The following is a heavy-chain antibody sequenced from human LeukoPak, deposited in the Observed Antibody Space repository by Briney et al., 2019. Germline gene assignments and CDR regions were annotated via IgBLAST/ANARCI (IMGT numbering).Heavy chain of an antibody. CDR3: ARDSLGRAYSRSYYGHYYYGMDV. D-gene: IGHD1-26*01. V-gene: IGHV3-48*01. J-gene: IGHJ6*02. CDR2: ISSSSSTI. Sequence: PGGSLRLSCAASGFTLSSYSMNWVRQAPGKGLEWVSYISSSSSTIYYADSVKGRFTISRDNAKNSLYLQMNSLRAEDAAVYYCARDSLGRAYSRSYYGHYYYGMDVWGQGTTVTVSS. CDR1: GFTLSSYS.